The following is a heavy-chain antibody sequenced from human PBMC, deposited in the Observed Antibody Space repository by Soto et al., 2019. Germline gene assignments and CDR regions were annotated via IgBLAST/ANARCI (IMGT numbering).Heavy chain of an antibody. CDR2: INPSVGST. CDR1: GYFFASYS. V-gene: IGHV1-46*01. J-gene: IGHJ4*02. CDR3: ARESAGRDEFQSSGDFDY. Sequence: QVQLVQSGAEVKKPGASVKVSCKASGYFFASYSMHWVRQAPGQGLEWMGMINPSVGSTSYVEKFQGRVTMTRDTSTSTVYMVLSGLRSEDTAVYYCARESAGRDEFQSSGDFDYWGQGTLVTVSS. D-gene: IGHD2-15*01.